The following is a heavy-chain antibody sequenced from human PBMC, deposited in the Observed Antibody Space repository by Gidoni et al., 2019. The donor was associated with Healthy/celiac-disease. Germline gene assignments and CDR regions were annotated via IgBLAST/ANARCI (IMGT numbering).Heavy chain of an antibody. CDR3: AREHYYDSSGYFLHTYFQH. CDR2: ISYDGSNK. J-gene: IGHJ1*01. D-gene: IGHD3-22*01. CDR1: GFTFRSYA. V-gene: IGHV3-30-3*01. Sequence: QVQLVASGGGVVQPGRSLRLSCAASGFTFRSYALHWVRQAPGKGLEWVAVISYDGSNKYYADSVKGRFTISRDNSKNTLYLQMNSLRAEDTAVYYCAREHYYDSSGYFLHTYFQHWGQGTLVTVSS.